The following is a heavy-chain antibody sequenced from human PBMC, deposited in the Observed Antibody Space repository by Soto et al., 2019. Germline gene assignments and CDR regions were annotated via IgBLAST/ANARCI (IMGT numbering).Heavy chain of an antibody. CDR1: GFTFSSYA. V-gene: IGHV3-23*01. CDR2: ISGSGANT. D-gene: IGHD6-19*01. Sequence: EVQLLESGGGLVQPGGSLRLSCAASGFTFSSYAMSWVRQAPGKGLEWVSAISGSGANTYYADSVKGRFTISRDNSKNTLYLQMNSLRAEDTAVYYCAKTQSAPYSSGMYGMDVWGQGTTVSFSS. J-gene: IGHJ6*02. CDR3: AKTQSAPYSSGMYGMDV.